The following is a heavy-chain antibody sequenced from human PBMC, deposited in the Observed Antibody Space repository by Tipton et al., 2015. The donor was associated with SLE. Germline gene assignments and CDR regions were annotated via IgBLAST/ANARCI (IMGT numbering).Heavy chain of an antibody. V-gene: IGHV3-20*04. CDR2: INWNGGSI. D-gene: IGHD2-15*01. CDR1: GFTFDDYG. J-gene: IGHJ4*02. Sequence: SLRLSCAASGFTFDDYGMSWVRQGPGKGLEWVSGINWNGGSIGYADSVKGRFTISRDNAKKSLYLQMNSLRAEDTAVYFCARDVAAIGGVFDYWGQGTLVTVSS. CDR3: ARDVAAIGGVFDY.